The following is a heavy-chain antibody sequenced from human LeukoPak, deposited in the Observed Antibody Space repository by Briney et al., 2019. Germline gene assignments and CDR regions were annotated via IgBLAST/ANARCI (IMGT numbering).Heavy chain of an antibody. Sequence: SETLSLTCAVYGGSFSGYYWSWIRQPPGKGLEWIGEINHSGSTNYNPSLKSRVTISVDTSKNQFSLKLSSVTAADTAVYYCARVPPYSGYAPGYFDYWGQGTLVTVSS. J-gene: IGHJ4*02. CDR2: INHSGST. D-gene: IGHD5-12*01. V-gene: IGHV4-34*01. CDR3: ARVPPYSGYAPGYFDY. CDR1: GGSFSGYY.